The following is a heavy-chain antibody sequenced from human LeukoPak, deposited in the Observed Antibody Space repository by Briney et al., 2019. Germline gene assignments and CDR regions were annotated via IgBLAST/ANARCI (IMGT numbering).Heavy chain of an antibody. CDR1: GYTFSHYS. V-gene: IGHV3-21*01. Sequence: GGSLRLSCAASGYTFSHYSVNWVRQAPGKGLEWVSSISSTSDYIYYADSVKGRFTISRDNTKSSLYLQMNSLRAEDTAVYYCVSGNDPDSAWENYRLDAFDIWGQGATVIVSS. CDR2: ISSTSDYI. D-gene: IGHD3-16*02. J-gene: IGHJ3*02. CDR3: VSGNDPDSAWENYRLDAFDI.